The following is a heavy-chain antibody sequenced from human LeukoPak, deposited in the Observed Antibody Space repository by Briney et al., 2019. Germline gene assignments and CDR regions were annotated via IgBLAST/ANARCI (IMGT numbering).Heavy chain of an antibody. J-gene: IGHJ5*02. CDR2: IHNRGTT. V-gene: IGHV4-59*08. Sequence: GSLRLSCAASAFTFSSNWMCWGRQPPGKGLELIGYIHNRGTTNYNPSLKSRVSISLDTSTNQFSLKLGSVTAADTAVYYCARRLTMSRLGEDSWLDPWGQGTLVTVSS. CDR3: ARRLTMSRLGEDSWLDP. D-gene: IGHD3-10*01. CDR1: AFTFSSNW.